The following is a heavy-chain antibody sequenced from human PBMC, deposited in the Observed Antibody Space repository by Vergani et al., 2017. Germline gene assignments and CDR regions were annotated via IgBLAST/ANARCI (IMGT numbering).Heavy chain of an antibody. V-gene: IGHV4-39*01. CDR3: ARFAMDLDAFDI. J-gene: IGHJ3*02. CDR2: IYYSGST. CDR1: GGSISSSRYY. Sequence: QVQLQQWGAGLLKPSETLSLTCTVSGGSISSSRYYWGWIRQPPGKGLEWIGSIYYSGSTYYNPSLKSRVTISVDTSKNQFSLKLSSVTAADTAVYYCARFAMDLDAFDIWGQGTMVTVSS. D-gene: IGHD2-2*01.